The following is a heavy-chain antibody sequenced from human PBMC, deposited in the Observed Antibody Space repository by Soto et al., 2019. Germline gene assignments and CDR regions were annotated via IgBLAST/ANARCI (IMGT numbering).Heavy chain of an antibody. Sequence: PGGSLRLSCAASGFTFSDYYMSWIRQAPGKGLEWVSYISSSGSTIYYADSVKGRFTISRDNAKNSLYLQMNSLRAEDTAVYYCASTVLRFLEWLLMASDDAFDIWGQGTRVTVSS. CDR3: ASTVLRFLEWLLMASDDAFDI. D-gene: IGHD3-3*01. J-gene: IGHJ3*02. V-gene: IGHV3-11*01. CDR1: GFTFSDYY. CDR2: ISSSGSTI.